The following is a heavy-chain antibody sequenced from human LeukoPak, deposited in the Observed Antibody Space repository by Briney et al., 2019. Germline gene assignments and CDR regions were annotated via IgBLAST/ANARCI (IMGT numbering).Heavy chain of an antibody. Sequence: ASVTVSCKASGYTFTSYYMHWVRQAPGQGLEWMGWINPNSGGTNYAQKFQGRITMTRDTSISTAYMELSRLRSDDTAVYYCARAHRSAVAGTKDLDYWGQGTLVTVSS. CDR1: GYTFTSYY. V-gene: IGHV1-2*02. CDR2: INPNSGGT. CDR3: ARAHRSAVAGTKDLDY. J-gene: IGHJ4*02. D-gene: IGHD6-19*01.